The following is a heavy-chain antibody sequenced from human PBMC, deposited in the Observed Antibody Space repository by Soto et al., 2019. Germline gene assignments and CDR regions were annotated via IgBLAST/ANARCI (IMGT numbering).Heavy chain of an antibody. Sequence: SETLSLTCTVSGGSISSSSYYWGWIRQPPGKGLEWIGSIYYSGSTYYNPSLKSRVTISVDTSKNQFSLKLSSVTAADTAVYYCARLTTYDSSGYYEGTYFDYWGQGTLVTVSS. J-gene: IGHJ4*02. CDR2: IYYSGST. V-gene: IGHV4-39*01. CDR1: GGSISSSSYY. CDR3: ARLTTYDSSGYYEGTYFDY. D-gene: IGHD3-22*01.